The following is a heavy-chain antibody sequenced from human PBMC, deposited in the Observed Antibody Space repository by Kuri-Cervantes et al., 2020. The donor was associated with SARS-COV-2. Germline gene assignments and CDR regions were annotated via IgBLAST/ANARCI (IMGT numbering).Heavy chain of an antibody. D-gene: IGHD2-21*01. J-gene: IGHJ4*02. CDR1: GYSFTNYW. Sequence: KVSCKGSGYSFTNYWISWVRQMPGKGLEWMGRIDPSDSYTNYSPSFQGHVTISADKSISTAYLQWSNLKASDTAMYYCARGGDADYWGQGTLVTVSS. V-gene: IGHV5-10-1*01. CDR3: ARGGDADY. CDR2: IDPSDSYT.